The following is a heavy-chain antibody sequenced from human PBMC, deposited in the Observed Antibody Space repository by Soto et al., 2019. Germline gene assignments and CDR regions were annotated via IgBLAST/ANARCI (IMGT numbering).Heavy chain of an antibody. CDR1: GFTFSSFA. CDR3: AKERGGGEPPNPGSSLYSDY. V-gene: IGHV3-23*01. Sequence: EVQLLESGGGLVQPGGSLRLSCTASGFTFSSFAMSWVRQAPGKGLEWVSAITGTGRSTNYADSVKGRFTISRDNYKNTLYVQMNSLRAEDTTIYYCAKERGGGEPPNPGSSLYSDYWGQGTLVTVSS. CDR2: ITGTGRST. J-gene: IGHJ4*02. D-gene: IGHD6-6*01.